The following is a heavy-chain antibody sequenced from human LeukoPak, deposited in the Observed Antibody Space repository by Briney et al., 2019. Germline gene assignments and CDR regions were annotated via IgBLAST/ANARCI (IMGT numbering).Heavy chain of an antibody. D-gene: IGHD1-14*01. CDR2: ISAYNGNT. Sequence: ASVKVSCKASGYTFTSYGISWVRQAPGQGLEWMGWISAYNGNTNYAQKLQGRVTMTTDTSTSTAYMELMSRRSDNTAVYYCARYKEGSFLGMDVWGQGTTVTVSS. CDR1: GYTFTSYG. V-gene: IGHV1-18*01. J-gene: IGHJ6*02. CDR3: ARYKEGSFLGMDV.